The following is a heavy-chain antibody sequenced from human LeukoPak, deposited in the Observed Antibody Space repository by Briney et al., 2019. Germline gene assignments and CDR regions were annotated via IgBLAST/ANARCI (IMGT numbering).Heavy chain of an antibody. V-gene: IGHV4-4*02. CDR1: GVSISSNLW. CDR2: IHHSGSI. Sequence: SGTLSLTCAVSGVSISSNLWWTWVRQPPGKGLEWIAEIHHSGSINYNPSLKSRVTISVDKAKNQFSLNLNSVTAADTAVYYCARGGDRSFDYWGQGTLVAVSS. D-gene: IGHD3-10*01. CDR3: ARGGDRSFDY. J-gene: IGHJ4*02.